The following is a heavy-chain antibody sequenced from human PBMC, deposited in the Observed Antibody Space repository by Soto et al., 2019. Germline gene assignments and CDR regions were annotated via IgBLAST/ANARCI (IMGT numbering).Heavy chain of an antibody. J-gene: IGHJ6*02. CDR2: IIPMFGTA. CDR3: ARGPFLEWSLAYHFYGMDV. V-gene: IGHV1-69*14. D-gene: IGHD3-3*01. Sequence: QVQLVQSGAEVKKPGSSVKVSCKASGGTFSSYALSWVRQAPGQGLESMGGIIPMFGTANYAQQFQGRVTITADTSTSTAYMELSNLRSEDTAVYYCARGPFLEWSLAYHFYGMDVWGQGTTVIVSS. CDR1: GGTFSSYA.